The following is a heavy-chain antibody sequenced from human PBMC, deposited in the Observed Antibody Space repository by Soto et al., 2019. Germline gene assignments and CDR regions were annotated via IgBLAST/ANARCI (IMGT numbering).Heavy chain of an antibody. Sequence: EVQLLESGGGLVQPGGSLRLSCAASGFTISAYAMGRVRQAPGKGLEWVSTIHGGGGATHYADSVKGRFTISRDESKNTLYAQMNSLRAEDTAVYYCAKFEGHPLEYWYLDFWGRGTLVTVSS. J-gene: IGHJ2*01. CDR3: AKFEGHPLEYWYLDF. CDR1: GFTISAYA. V-gene: IGHV3-23*01. D-gene: IGHD1-1*01. CDR2: IHGGGGAT.